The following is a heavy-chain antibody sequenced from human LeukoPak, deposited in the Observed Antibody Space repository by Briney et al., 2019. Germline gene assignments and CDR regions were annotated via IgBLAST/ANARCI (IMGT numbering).Heavy chain of an antibody. D-gene: IGHD6-19*01. V-gene: IGHV4-28*03. CDR2: IYYSGTT. Sequence: SDTLSLTCAVSIYSISSTHWWGWIRQPPGKGLEWIGNIYYSGTTYYNPSLKSRVTISVDTSKNQFSLKLSSVTAADTAVYYCARDAPSGWYLYFDYWGQGTLVTVSS. J-gene: IGHJ4*02. CDR3: ARDAPSGWYLYFDY. CDR1: IYSISSTHW.